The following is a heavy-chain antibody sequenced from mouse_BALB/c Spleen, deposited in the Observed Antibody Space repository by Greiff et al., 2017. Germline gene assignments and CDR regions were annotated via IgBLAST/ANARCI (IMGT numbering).Heavy chain of an antibody. J-gene: IGHJ4*01. CDR3: ARSVTTVVATDAMDY. V-gene: IGHV3-2*02. Sequence: DVKLQESGPGLVKPSQSLSLTCTVTGYSITSDYAWNWIRQFPGNKLEWMGYISYSGSTSYNPSLKSRISITRDTSKNQFFLQLNSVTTEDTATYYCARSVTTVVATDAMDYWGQGTSVTVSS. CDR1: GYSITSDYA. CDR2: ISYSGST. D-gene: IGHD1-1*01.